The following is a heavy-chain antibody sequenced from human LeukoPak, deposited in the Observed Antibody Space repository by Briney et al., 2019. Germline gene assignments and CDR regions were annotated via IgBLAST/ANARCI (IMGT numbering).Heavy chain of an antibody. CDR3: ARTYCSSTSCYSPEFVY. CDR2: ISAYNGNT. J-gene: IGHJ4*02. D-gene: IGHD2-2*02. CDR1: GYTFTSYG. V-gene: IGHV1-18*01. Sequence: GASVKVSCKASGYTFTSYGISWVRQAPGQGLEWMGWISAYNGNTNYAQKLQGRVTMTTDTSTSTAYMELRRLRSDDTAVYYCARTYCSSTSCYSPEFVYWGQGTLVTVSS.